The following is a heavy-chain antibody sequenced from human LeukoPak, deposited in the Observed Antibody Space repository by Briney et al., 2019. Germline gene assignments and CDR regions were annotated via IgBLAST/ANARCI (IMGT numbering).Heavy chain of an antibody. J-gene: IGHJ5*02. CDR3: ARVSSSWYGPFDNWFDP. D-gene: IGHD6-13*01. CDR2: IYYSGST. CDR1: GGSISSSSYY. Sequence: SETLSLTCTVSGGSISSSSYYWGWIRQPPGKGLEWIGYIYYSGSTNYNPSLKSRVTISVDTSKNQFSLKLSSVTAADTAVYYCARVSSSWYGPFDNWFDPWGQGTLVTVSS. V-gene: IGHV4-61*05.